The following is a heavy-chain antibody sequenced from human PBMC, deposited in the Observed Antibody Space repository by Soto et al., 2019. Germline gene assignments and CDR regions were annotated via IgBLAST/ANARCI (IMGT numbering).Heavy chain of an antibody. Sequence: SETLSLTCTVSGGSISSGGYYWSWIRQHPGKGLEWIGYIYYSGSTYYNPSLKSRVTISVDTSKNQFSLKLSSVTAADTAVYYCARSGRGIYDSSGLLDYWGQGTLVTVSS. CDR3: ARSGRGIYDSSGLLDY. V-gene: IGHV4-31*03. J-gene: IGHJ4*02. CDR2: IYYSGST. CDR1: GGSISSGGYY. D-gene: IGHD3-22*01.